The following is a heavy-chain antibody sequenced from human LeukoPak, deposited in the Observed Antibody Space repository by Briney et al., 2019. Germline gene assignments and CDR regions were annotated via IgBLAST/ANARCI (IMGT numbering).Heavy chain of an antibody. V-gene: IGHV4-39*07. Sequence: PSETLSLTCTVSGGSISSSDSYWGWIRQPPGKGLEWIGSMYYSGSTYYNPSLKSRVTISVDTSKNEFSLKLSFLSAADTAVYYCARDFSGYDVGYWGQGILVTVSS. D-gene: IGHD5-12*01. CDR1: GGSISSSDSY. CDR3: ARDFSGYDVGY. CDR2: MYYSGST. J-gene: IGHJ4*02.